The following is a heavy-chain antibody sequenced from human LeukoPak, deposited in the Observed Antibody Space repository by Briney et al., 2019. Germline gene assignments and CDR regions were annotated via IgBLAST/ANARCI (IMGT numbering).Heavy chain of an antibody. CDR1: GGSISSGSYY. Sequence: SETLSLTGTVSGGSISSGSYYWSWIRQPAGKGLEWIGRIYTSGSTNYNPSLKSRVTISVDTSKNQFSLKLSSVTAADTAVYYCARLVQYYFDYWGQGTLVTVSS. V-gene: IGHV4-61*02. J-gene: IGHJ4*02. CDR2: IYTSGST. CDR3: ARLVQYYFDY. D-gene: IGHD2-2*01.